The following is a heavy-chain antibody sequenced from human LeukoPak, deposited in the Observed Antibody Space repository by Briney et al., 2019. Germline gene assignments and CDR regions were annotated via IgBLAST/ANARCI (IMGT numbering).Heavy chain of an antibody. CDR3: ARSDGYYGGYYYYYMDV. D-gene: IGHD3-10*01. J-gene: IGHJ6*03. CDR2: IYYSGST. V-gene: IGHV4-59*01. Sequence: SETLSLTCAVYGGSFSGYYWSWIRQPPGKGLEWIGYIYYSGSTNYNPSLKSRVTISVDTSKNQFSLKLSSVTAADTAVYYCARSDGYYGGYYYYYMDVWGKGTTVTVSS. CDR1: GGSFSGYY.